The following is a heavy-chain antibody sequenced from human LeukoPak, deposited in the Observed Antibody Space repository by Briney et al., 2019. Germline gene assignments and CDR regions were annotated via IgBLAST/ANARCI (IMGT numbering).Heavy chain of an antibody. CDR3: AREDIVVVPAALYYYGMDV. CDR2: INPSGGST. CDR1: GYTFTSYY. V-gene: IGHV1-46*01. Sequence: GASVKVSCKASGYTFTSYYMHWVRRAPGQGLEWMGIINPSGGSTSYAQKFQGRVTMTRDTSTSTVYMELSSLRSEDTAVYYCAREDIVVVPAALYYYGMDVWGQGTTVTVSS. J-gene: IGHJ6*02. D-gene: IGHD2-2*01.